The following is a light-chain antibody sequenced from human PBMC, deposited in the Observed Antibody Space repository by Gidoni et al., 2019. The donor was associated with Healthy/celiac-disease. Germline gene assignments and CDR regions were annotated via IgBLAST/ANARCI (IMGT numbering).Light chain of an antibody. CDR3: QQYDNLPPLT. CDR1: QDISNY. Sequence: DIQMTQSPSSLSASVGDRVTITCQASQDISNYLNWYQQKTGKAPKLLIYDASNLETGVPSRFSGSGSGTDFTFTISSLQPEDIATYYCQQYDNLPPLTFGGXTKVEIK. CDR2: DAS. J-gene: IGKJ4*01. V-gene: IGKV1-33*01.